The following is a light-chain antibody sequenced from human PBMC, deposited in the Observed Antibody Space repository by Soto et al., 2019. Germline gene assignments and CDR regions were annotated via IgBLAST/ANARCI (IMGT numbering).Light chain of an antibody. CDR1: YSNIGSNT. J-gene: IGLJ2*01. CDR2: SNN. Sequence: QSVLTQPPSVSTTPGQRVTISCSGTYSNIGSNTVAWYQRLPGTAPKLLIYSNNERPSGVPDRFSVSKSASSASLAISGLQSEHEADYYCAAWDDTLNCPRMRFGGGTKVTV. CDR3: AAWDDTLNCPRMR. V-gene: IGLV1-44*01.